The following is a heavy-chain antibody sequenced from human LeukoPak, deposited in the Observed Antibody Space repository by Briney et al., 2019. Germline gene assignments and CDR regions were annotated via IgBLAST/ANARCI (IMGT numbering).Heavy chain of an antibody. CDR2: IYYSGST. Sequence: SETLSLTCTVSGGSISSSSYYWDWIRQPPGKGLEWIGSIYYSGSTYYNPSLKSRVTISVDTSKNQFSLKVTSVTAADTAVYYCARWVGNRNWFDPWGQGTLVTVSS. D-gene: IGHD1-26*01. CDR1: GGSISSSSYY. V-gene: IGHV4-39*07. CDR3: ARWVGNRNWFDP. J-gene: IGHJ5*02.